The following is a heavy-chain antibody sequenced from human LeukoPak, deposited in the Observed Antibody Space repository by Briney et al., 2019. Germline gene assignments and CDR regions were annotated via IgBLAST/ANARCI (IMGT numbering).Heavy chain of an antibody. D-gene: IGHD1-26*01. CDR3: ARAGAYSGSNAY. J-gene: IGHJ4*02. V-gene: IGHV1-69*04. Sequence: SVRVSCTASGGSFSSYGISWVRQAPGQGLEWMGRIVPMLGSATYSQKFQGRVTISADKATSTAYMELRSLTSEDTAVYYCARAGAYSGSNAYWGQGTLVTVSS. CDR1: GGSFSSYG. CDR2: IVPMLGSA.